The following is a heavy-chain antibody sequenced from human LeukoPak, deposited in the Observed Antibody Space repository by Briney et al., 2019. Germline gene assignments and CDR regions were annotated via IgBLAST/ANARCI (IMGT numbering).Heavy chain of an antibody. D-gene: IGHD6-13*01. CDR1: GGSISSYY. J-gene: IGHJ3*02. Sequence: SETLSLTCTVSGGSISSYYWSWIRQPPGKGLEWIGYIYYGGSTNYNPSLKSRVTISVDTSKNQFSLKLSSVTAADTAVYYCARESSITGIAAAGLDAFDIWGQGTMVTVSS. V-gene: IGHV4-59*12. CDR2: IYYGGST. CDR3: ARESSITGIAAAGLDAFDI.